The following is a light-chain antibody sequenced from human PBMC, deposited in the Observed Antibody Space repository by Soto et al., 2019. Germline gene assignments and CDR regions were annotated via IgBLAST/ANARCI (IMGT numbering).Light chain of an antibody. V-gene: IGKV3-20*01. Sequence: EIVLTQSPGTLSLSPGERATLSCRASQSISSSYLAWYQQKPGQAPRLLMYGASNRATGIPDTFSGSGSGTDFTLTISRLEPEDFAVYYCQQYASSPRTFGQGTRVEFK. CDR2: GAS. CDR1: QSISSSY. J-gene: IGKJ1*01. CDR3: QQYASSPRT.